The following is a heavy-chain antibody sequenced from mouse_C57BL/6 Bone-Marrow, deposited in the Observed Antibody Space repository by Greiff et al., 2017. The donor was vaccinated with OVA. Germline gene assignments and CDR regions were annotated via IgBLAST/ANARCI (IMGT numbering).Heavy chain of an antibody. CDR3: ARREGMITRYYAMDY. Sequence: EVMLVESGGGLVQPGGSLKLSCAASGFTFSDYYMYWVRQTPEKRLEWVAYISNGGGSTYYPDTVKGRFTISRDNAKNTLFLQMSRLKSEDTAMYYCARREGMITRYYAMDYWGQGTSVTVSS. CDR2: ISNGGGST. CDR1: GFTFSDYY. J-gene: IGHJ4*01. D-gene: IGHD2-4*01. V-gene: IGHV5-12*01.